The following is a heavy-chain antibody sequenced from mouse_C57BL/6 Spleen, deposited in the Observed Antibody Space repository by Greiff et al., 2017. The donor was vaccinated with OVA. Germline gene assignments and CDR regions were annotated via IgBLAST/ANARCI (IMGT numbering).Heavy chain of an antibody. Sequence: EVQLVESGGGLVQPGGSLSLSCAASGFTFTDYYMSWVRQPPGMALEWLGFIRNKANGYTTEYRASVPGCFTISRDNSQSILYLQMSALRAEDSATYYCARLHYGYDGYWYCDVWGTGTTVTVSS. CDR1: GFTFTDYY. CDR2: IRNKANGYTT. J-gene: IGHJ1*03. V-gene: IGHV7-3*01. CDR3: ARLHYGYDGYWYCDV. D-gene: IGHD2-2*01.